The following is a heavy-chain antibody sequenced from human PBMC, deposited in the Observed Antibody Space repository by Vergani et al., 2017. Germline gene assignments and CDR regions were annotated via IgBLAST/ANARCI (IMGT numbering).Heavy chain of an antibody. CDR1: GFTFSSYS. J-gene: IGHJ4*02. CDR2: IRSSSSYI. V-gene: IGHV3-21*01. CDR3: ARNPCQEVSFGVVIKDSTIDY. Sequence: VQLVESGGGLVKPGGSLSLSCAASGFTFSSYSMHWVRQAPGKGLEWVSSIRSSSSYIYYADSVKGRFTISRDKAKNSLYLQMNSLRDEDTAVYYCARNPCQEVSFGVVIKDSTIDYWGQGTLVTVSS. D-gene: IGHD3-3*01.